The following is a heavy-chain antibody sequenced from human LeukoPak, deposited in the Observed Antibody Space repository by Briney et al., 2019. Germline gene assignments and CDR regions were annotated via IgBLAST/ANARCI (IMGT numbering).Heavy chain of an antibody. V-gene: IGHV3-49*04. D-gene: IGHD2-2*01. CDR2: IQAKAYGGAT. J-gene: IGHJ4*02. CDR3: TRAPHPRCSSSGCYLDY. CDR1: GFTFGAYA. Sequence: PGGSLRLSCSTSGFTFGAYAMSWVRQGPGKGLEWGGFIQAKAYGGATKYAASVNGRFSISRDDSQSIANLQMNDLKTEDTAVYYCTRAPHPRCSSSGCYLDYWGQGTLVTVSS.